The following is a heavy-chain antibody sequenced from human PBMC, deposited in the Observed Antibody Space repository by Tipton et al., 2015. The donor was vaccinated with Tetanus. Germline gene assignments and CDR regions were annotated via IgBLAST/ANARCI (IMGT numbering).Heavy chain of an antibody. CDR3: ARSYGSGTYRYNWFDP. D-gene: IGHD3-10*01. CDR1: GGSISSGGYS. V-gene: IGHV4-30-2*01. CDR2: IYHSGST. Sequence: TLSLTCAVSGGSISSGGYSWSWIRQPPGKGLEWIGDIYHSGSTYHNPSLKSRVPMSVDRSKNQFSLKLNSVTAADTAVYYCARSYGSGTYRYNWFDPWGQGTLVTVSS. J-gene: IGHJ5*02.